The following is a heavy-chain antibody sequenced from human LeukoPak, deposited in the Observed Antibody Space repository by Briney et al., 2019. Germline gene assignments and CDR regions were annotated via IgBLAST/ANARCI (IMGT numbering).Heavy chain of an antibody. J-gene: IGHJ4*02. Sequence: PSETLSLTCTVSGGSISSSSYYWGWIRQPPGKGLEWIGSIYYSGSTYYNPSLKSRVTISVDTSKNQFSLKLSSVTAADTAVYYCASAYCGGDCYSDEAPFDYWGQGTLVTVSS. CDR3: ASAYCGGDCYSDEAPFDY. CDR1: GGSISSSSYY. D-gene: IGHD2-21*02. CDR2: IYYSGST. V-gene: IGHV4-39*01.